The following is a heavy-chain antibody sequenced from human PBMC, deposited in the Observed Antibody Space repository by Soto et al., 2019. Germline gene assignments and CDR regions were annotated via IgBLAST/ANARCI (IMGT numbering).Heavy chain of an antibody. CDR1: GFTFSSYA. CDR2: ISYDGSNK. CDR3: ARADSSGYYRYGMDV. J-gene: IGHJ6*02. Sequence: QVQLVESGGGVVQPGRSLRLSCAASGFTFSSYAMHWVRQAPGKGLEWVAVISYDGSNKYYADSVKGRFTISRDNSKNTLYLQMNSLRAEDTAVYYCARADSSGYYRYGMDVWGQGTTVIVSS. V-gene: IGHV3-30-3*01. D-gene: IGHD3-22*01.